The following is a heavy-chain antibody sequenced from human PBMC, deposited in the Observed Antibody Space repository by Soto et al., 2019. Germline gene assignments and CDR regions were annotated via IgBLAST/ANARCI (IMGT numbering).Heavy chain of an antibody. CDR3: ARGSYYDSGDYHWHYFDF. V-gene: IGHV4-30-4*01. D-gene: IGHD3-22*01. CDR1: GGSISGGDYY. Sequence: PSETLSLTCTVSGGSISGGDYYWSWIRQPPGKGLEWIGFIYYSGSTYYNPSLKSRVSMSVDTSKNQFSLKLSSVAAADTAVYFCARGSYYDSGDYHWHYFDFWGQGAPVTVSS. CDR2: IYYSGST. J-gene: IGHJ4*02.